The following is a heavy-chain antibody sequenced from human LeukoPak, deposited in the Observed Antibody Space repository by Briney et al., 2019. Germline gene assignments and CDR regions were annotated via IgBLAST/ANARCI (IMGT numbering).Heavy chain of an antibody. CDR3: AGLAHPDSSRWSFDY. J-gene: IGHJ4*02. D-gene: IGHD3-22*01. Sequence: PSETLSLTCTVSGGSFSNYYWSWIRQPPGKGLEWIGYIYYSGSTNYNPSLKSRVTISVDTSKNQFSLNLTSMTAADTALYFCAGLAHPDSSRWSFDYWGQGTLVTVSS. CDR1: GGSFSNYY. CDR2: IYYSGST. V-gene: IGHV4-59*01.